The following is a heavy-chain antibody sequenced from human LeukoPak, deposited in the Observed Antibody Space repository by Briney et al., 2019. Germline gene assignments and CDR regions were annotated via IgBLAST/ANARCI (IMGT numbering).Heavy chain of an antibody. CDR1: GFTFSSYG. Sequence: GGSLRLSCAASGFTFSSYGMHWVRQAPGKGLEWVAVISDRGDNTYYGDSVKGRFTISRDSSKNTLYLQINSLGGEDTALYYCAKGRWGLTINNFDLWGQGTMVTVSS. J-gene: IGHJ3*01. CDR3: AKGRWGLTINNFDL. CDR2: ISDRGDNT. D-gene: IGHD3/OR15-3a*01. V-gene: IGHV3-33*06.